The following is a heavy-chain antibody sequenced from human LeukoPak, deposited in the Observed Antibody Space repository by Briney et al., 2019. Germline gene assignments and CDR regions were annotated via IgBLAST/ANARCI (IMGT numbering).Heavy chain of an antibody. J-gene: IGHJ3*02. V-gene: IGHV3-48*03. D-gene: IGHD7-27*01. Sequence: GGSLRLSCAASGFIFRSYEMNWVRQAPGKGPAWVSFISDSGSTIYYADSVKGRFTISRDNAKNSLYLQMDSLRVEDTAMYYCARDRSLTGVDGFDMWGRGTMVTVSS. CDR3: ARDRSLTGVDGFDM. CDR2: ISDSGSTI. CDR1: GFIFRSYE.